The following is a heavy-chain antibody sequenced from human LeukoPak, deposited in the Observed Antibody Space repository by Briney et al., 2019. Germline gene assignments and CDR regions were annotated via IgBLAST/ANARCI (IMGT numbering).Heavy chain of an antibody. CDR1: GFTFSHYS. Sequence: PGGSLRLSCAACGFTFSHYSIDWVRQAPGKGLERVASITSSSSHIYYADSVKGRFTISRDNAKNELYLQMNSLRAEDTAIYYCARVMMGATVTTFHYYCMDVWGVGTTDTVSS. V-gene: IGHV3-21*01. CDR3: ARVMMGATVTTFHYYCMDV. J-gene: IGHJ6*03. D-gene: IGHD4-11*01. CDR2: ITSSSSHI.